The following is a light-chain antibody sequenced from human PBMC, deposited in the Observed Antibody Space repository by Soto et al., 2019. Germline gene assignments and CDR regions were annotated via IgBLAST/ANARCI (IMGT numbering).Light chain of an antibody. CDR3: LQGYNFPHT. CDR2: AAS. CDR1: QDIRND. V-gene: IGKV1-6*01. J-gene: IGKJ3*01. Sequence: AIQMTQSPSSLSASVGDRVTITCRASQDIRNDLGWYQQKPGKAPNLLIYAASTLRIGVPSRFSGSGSGTDFTLTISSLQPEDFATYYCLQGYNFPHTFGPGTKVDIK.